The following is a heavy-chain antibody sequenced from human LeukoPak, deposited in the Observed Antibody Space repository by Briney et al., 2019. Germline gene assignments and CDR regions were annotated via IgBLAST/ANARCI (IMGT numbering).Heavy chain of an antibody. J-gene: IGHJ4*02. CDR1: GYTLTSYG. CDR3: ARDKEIVGATSQDY. D-gene: IGHD1-26*01. CDR2: ISAYNGNT. V-gene: IGHV1-18*01. Sequence: ASVKVSCKASGYTLTSYGISWVRQAPGQGLEWMGWISAYNGNTNYAQKLQGRVTMTTDTSTSTAYMELRSLRSDDTAVYYCARDKEIVGATSQDYWGQGTLVTVSS.